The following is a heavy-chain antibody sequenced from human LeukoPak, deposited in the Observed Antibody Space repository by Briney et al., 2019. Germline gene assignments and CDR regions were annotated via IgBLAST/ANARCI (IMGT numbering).Heavy chain of an antibody. V-gene: IGHV3-49*04. Sequence: PGGSLRLSCTAFGFIFGDHAMSWVRQAPGKGLEWVGFIRSKAYRGTTEYAASVKGRFTISRDDSIGIAHPQMNSLRTEDTVVYYCTRGPIDLRLHNGMDVWGQGTTVIVSS. CDR2: IRSKAYRGTT. CDR3: TRGPIDLRLHNGMDV. CDR1: GFIFGDHA. J-gene: IGHJ6*02. D-gene: IGHD4-17*01.